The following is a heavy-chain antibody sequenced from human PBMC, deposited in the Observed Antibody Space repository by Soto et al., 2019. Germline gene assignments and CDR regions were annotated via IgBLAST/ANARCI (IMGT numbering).Heavy chain of an antibody. Sequence: QVQLQESGPGLVKPSGTLSLTCAVSGGSISSSNWWSWVRQPPGKGLEWIGEIYHSGSTNYNPSLNSRVTISVDKSKNQFSLKLSSVTAADTAVYYCARAGYSGSYWNYFDYWGQGTLVTVSS. CDR1: GGSISSSNW. V-gene: IGHV4-4*02. D-gene: IGHD1-26*01. CDR3: ARAGYSGSYWNYFDY. CDR2: IYHSGST. J-gene: IGHJ4*02.